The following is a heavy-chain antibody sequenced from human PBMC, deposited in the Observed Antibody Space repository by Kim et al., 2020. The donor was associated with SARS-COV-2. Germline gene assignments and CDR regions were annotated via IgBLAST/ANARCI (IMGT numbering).Heavy chain of an antibody. CDR3: ATGAFMITFGGVIVIRPSRLFDY. CDR2: FDPEDGET. V-gene: IGHV1-24*01. D-gene: IGHD3-16*02. J-gene: IGHJ4*02. CDR1: GYTLTELS. Sequence: ASVKVSCKVSGYTLTELSMHWVRQAPGKGLEWMGGFDPEDGETIYAQKFQGRVTMTEDTSTDTAYMELSSLRSEDTAVYYCATGAFMITFGGVIVIRPSRLFDYWGQGTLVTVSS.